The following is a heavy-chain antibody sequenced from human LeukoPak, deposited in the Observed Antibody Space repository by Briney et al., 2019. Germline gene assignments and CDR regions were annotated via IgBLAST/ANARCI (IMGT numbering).Heavy chain of an antibody. J-gene: IGHJ4*02. Sequence: SETLSLTCTVSGDSISTSNSYWGWIRQPPGKGLEWIGSIYYSGNTYYNASLKSRVTISVDTSKNQFSLKLSSVTAAGTAVYYCARGAEDYYGSGSYYNPFDYWGQGTLVTVSS. D-gene: IGHD3-10*01. CDR3: ARGAEDYYGSGSYYNPFDY. CDR2: IYYSGNT. CDR1: GDSISTSNSY. V-gene: IGHV4-39*07.